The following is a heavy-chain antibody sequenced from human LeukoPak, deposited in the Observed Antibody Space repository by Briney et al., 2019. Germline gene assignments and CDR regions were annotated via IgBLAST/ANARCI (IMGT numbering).Heavy chain of an antibody. Sequence: GGSLRLSCAASGFTFSSYAKSWVRQAPGKGLEWVSAISGSGGSTYYADSVKGRFTISRDNSKNTLYLQMNSLRAEDTAVYYCAKDLRLGELSSSWGQGTLVTVSS. J-gene: IGHJ4*02. CDR3: AKDLRLGELSSS. CDR1: GFTFSSYA. V-gene: IGHV3-23*01. D-gene: IGHD3-16*02. CDR2: ISGSGGST.